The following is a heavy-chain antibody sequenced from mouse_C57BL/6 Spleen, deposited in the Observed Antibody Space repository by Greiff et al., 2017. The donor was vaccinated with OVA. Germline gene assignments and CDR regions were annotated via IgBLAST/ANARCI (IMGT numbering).Heavy chain of an antibody. D-gene: IGHD2-10*02. CDR2: ISYDGSN. CDR1: GYSITSGYY. CDR3: ATYGNSYAMDY. V-gene: IGHV3-6*01. Sequence: EVQRVESGPGLVKPSQSLSLTCSVTGYSITSGYYWNWIRQFPGNKLEWMGYISYDGSNNYNPSLKNRISITRDTSKNQFFLKLNSVTTEDTATYYCATYGNSYAMDYWGQGTSVTVSS. J-gene: IGHJ4*01.